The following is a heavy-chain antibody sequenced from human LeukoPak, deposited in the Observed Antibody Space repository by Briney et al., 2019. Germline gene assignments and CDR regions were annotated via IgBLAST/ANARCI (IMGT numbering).Heavy chain of an antibody. CDR1: GFTFSSNG. V-gene: IGHV3-23*01. Sequence: GRSLTLSCAASGFTFSSNGMHWVRQAPGKGLEWVSTISGGGVTTYYPDSVKGRFTISRDNSKNTLYLQMNSLRGGDTAVYYCAKLVVPTTSYFDSWGQGTLVTVSS. CDR3: AKLVVPTTSYFDS. CDR2: ISGGGVTT. J-gene: IGHJ4*02. D-gene: IGHD1-26*01.